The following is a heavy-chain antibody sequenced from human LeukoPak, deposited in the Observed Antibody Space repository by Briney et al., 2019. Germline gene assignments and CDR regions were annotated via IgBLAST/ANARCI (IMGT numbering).Heavy chain of an antibody. V-gene: IGHV1-69*13. Sequence: SVKLSCKASGGTFSSYAISWVRQAPGQGLDWMGGIIPIFGTANYAQKFQGRVTITADESTSTAYMELSSLRSEDTAVYYCARVKQWLVPSDAFDIWGQGTMVTVSS. CDR1: GGTFSSYA. D-gene: IGHD6-19*01. CDR2: IIPIFGTA. J-gene: IGHJ3*02. CDR3: ARVKQWLVPSDAFDI.